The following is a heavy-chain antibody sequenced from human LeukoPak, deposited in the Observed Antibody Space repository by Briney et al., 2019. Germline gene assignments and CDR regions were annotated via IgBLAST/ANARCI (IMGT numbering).Heavy chain of an antibody. D-gene: IGHD2-2*02. CDR1: GGTFSSYA. CDR2: IIPIFGTA. J-gene: IGHJ5*02. V-gene: IGHV1-69*05. CDR3: ARSSVDEVPAAIRAGWFDP. Sequence: SVKVSCKASGGTFSSYAISWVRQAPGQGLEWMGGIIPIFGTANYAQKFQGRVTITTDESTSTAYMELSSLRSEDTAVYYCARSSVDEVPAAIRAGWFDPWGQGTLVTVSS.